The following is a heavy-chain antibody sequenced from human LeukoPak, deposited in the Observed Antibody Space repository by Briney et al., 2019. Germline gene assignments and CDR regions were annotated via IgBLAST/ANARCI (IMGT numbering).Heavy chain of an antibody. CDR3: AAETRGYSYGRSFDY. D-gene: IGHD5-18*01. J-gene: IGHJ4*02. CDR1: GGSFSGYY. CDR2: INHSGST. V-gene: IGHV4-34*01. Sequence: SGTLSLTCAVYGGSFSGYYWSWIRQPPGKGLEWIGEINHSGSTNYNPSLKSRVTISVDTSKNQFSLKLSSVTAADTAVYYCAAETRGYSYGRSFDYWGQGTLVTVSS.